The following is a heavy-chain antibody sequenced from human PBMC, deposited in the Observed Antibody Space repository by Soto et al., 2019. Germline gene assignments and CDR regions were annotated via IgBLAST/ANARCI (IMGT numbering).Heavy chain of an antibody. J-gene: IGHJ3*02. Sequence: QLVESGGGLVQPGGSLRLSCAASGFTFSSHWMTWVRQAPGKGLEWVANIRQDGREEHYLDSVKGRFTLSRDNAQNSEYLQMNGLRVEDTAVYYCAKSEGYSFDIRGQGTLVTVSS. CDR1: GFTFSSHW. CDR3: AKSEGYSFDI. CDR2: IRQDGREE. D-gene: IGHD1-1*01. V-gene: IGHV3-7*01.